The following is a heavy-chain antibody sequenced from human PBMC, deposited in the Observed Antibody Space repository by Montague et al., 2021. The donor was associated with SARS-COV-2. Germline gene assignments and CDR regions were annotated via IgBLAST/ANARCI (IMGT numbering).Heavy chain of an antibody. CDR1: GFTFSSFS. CDR2: IYTGGSRT. V-gene: IGHV3-23*03. D-gene: IGHD2-8*01. Sequence: SLRLSCAASGFTFSSFSMTWVRQAPGKGLEWVSFIYTGGSRTHYADSVKGRFTISRDDSKNPLYLQMNGLRVEDTAIYYCAGNLYFNDGRGYQNFDYWGQGILVTVSS. CDR3: AGNLYFNDGRGYQNFDY. J-gene: IGHJ4*02.